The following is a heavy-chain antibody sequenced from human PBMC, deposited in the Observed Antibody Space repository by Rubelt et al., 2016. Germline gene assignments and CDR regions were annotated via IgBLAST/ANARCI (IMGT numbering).Heavy chain of an antibody. CDR3: AAGMDPDH. D-gene: IGHD3-10*01. CDR2: IKQDGSEK. V-gene: IGHV3-7*01. CDR1: GFTFSYYW. J-gene: IGHJ4*02. Sequence: EVQLVQSGGGLVQPGGSLRLSCAASGFTFSYYWMHWVRQAPGKGLEWVANIKQDGSEKNYVDSVKGRFTIARYNAKTELYRQMNSLRGEDTAVYYCAAGMDPDHWGQGTLVTVSS.